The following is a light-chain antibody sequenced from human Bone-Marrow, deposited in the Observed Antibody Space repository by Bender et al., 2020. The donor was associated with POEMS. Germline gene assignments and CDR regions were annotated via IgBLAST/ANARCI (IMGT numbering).Light chain of an antibody. Sequence: QSALTQPASVSGSPGQSITISCTGSSSDVGSHNLVSWYQQYPHKAPKLMIYEVTQRPSGVSNRFSGSKSGNTASLNISGLQAEDEADYYCSSYTSTNSLVFGGGTKLSVL. CDR3: SSYTSTNSLV. J-gene: IGLJ2*01. CDR2: EVT. CDR1: SSDVGSHNL. V-gene: IGLV2-14*02.